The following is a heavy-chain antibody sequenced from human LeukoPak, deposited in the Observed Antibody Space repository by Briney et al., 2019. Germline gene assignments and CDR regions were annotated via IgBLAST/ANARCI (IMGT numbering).Heavy chain of an antibody. V-gene: IGHV3-7*01. CDR1: GFTFSSYW. J-gene: IGHJ4*02. CDR3: AREYAAGPYDY. D-gene: IGHD2-8*01. Sequence: GGSLRLSCAASGFTFSSYWMGWVRQAPGKGLEWVANIKQDGSEKYYVDSVKGRFTISRDNAKNSLYLQMNSLRAEDTAVYYCAREYAAGPYDYWGQGTLVTVSS. CDR2: IKQDGSEK.